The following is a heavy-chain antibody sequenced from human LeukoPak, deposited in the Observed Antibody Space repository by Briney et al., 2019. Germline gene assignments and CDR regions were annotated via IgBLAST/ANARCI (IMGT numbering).Heavy chain of an antibody. CDR3: AREYSDNIVVVTAIRDDAFDI. D-gene: IGHD2-21*02. Sequence: ASVKVSCKASRYTFTSYDINWVRQATGQGLEWMGWMNPNSGNTGYAQKFQGRVTMTRNTSISTAYMELSSLRSEDTAVYYCAREYSDNIVVVTAIRDDAFDIWGQGTMVTVSS. J-gene: IGHJ3*02. V-gene: IGHV1-8*01. CDR1: RYTFTSYD. CDR2: MNPNSGNT.